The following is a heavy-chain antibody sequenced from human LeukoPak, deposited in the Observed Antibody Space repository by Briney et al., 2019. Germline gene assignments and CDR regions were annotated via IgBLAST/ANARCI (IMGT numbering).Heavy chain of an antibody. J-gene: IGHJ4*02. Sequence: PSETLSLTCTVSGGSISSRSYYWGWIRQPPGKGLEWIGTIYYSGSTYYNPSPKSRVTISVDTTKNQFSLNLSSVTAADTAVYYCARQGQGQTFDYWGQGTLVTVSS. CDR3: ARQGQGQTFDY. CDR1: GGSISSRSYY. CDR2: IYYSGST. V-gene: IGHV4-39*01.